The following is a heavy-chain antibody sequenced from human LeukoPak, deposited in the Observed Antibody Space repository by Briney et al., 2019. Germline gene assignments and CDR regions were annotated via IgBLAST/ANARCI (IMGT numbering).Heavy chain of an antibody. J-gene: IGHJ4*02. CDR1: GYTLTELS. Sequence: ASVKVSCKVSGYTLTELSMHWARQAPGKGLEWMGGFDPEDGETIYAQKFQGRVTMTEDTSTDTAYMELSSLRSEDTAVYYCATVGLYYYGSGSLEFDYWGQGTLVTVSS. V-gene: IGHV1-24*01. CDR3: ATVGLYYYGSGSLEFDY. CDR2: FDPEDGET. D-gene: IGHD3-10*01.